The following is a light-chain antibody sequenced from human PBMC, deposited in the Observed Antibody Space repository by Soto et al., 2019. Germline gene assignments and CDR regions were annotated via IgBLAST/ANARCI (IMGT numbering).Light chain of an antibody. CDR3: TAYTHSSPYLV. V-gene: IGLV2-14*03. Sequence: QSALTQPAYVSGSPGQSSTISCTGTRSDVGGYNYVSWYQHHPGKAPKLMIYDVTNRPLGVSNRFSGSMSGNTASLTISGRQAEDEDHYYGTAYTHSSPYLVFGGGTKLTVL. CDR2: DVT. CDR1: RSDVGGYNY. J-gene: IGLJ3*02.